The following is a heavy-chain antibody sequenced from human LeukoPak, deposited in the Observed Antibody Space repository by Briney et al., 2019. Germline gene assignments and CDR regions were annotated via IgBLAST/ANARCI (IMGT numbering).Heavy chain of an antibody. Sequence: ASVKVSCKASGYTFTSYGISWVRQAPGQGLEWMGWISAYNGNTNYAQKLQGRVTMTTDTSTSTAYMELRSLRSDDTAVYYCAREGVVVPAAMNGPGASGNYYYYYGMDVWGKGTTVTVSS. CDR1: GYTFTSYG. D-gene: IGHD2-2*01. J-gene: IGHJ6*04. CDR2: ISAYNGNT. V-gene: IGHV1-18*04. CDR3: AREGVVVPAAMNGPGASGNYYYYYGMDV.